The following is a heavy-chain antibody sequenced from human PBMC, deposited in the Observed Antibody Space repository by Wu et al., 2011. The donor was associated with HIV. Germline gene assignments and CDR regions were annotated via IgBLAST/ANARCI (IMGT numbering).Heavy chain of an antibody. D-gene: IGHD3-9*01. CDR3: ARDRRFFDWFSAGDYLYFYGLDV. V-gene: IGHV1-18*01. CDR1: LHFYQLW. CDR2: INTNNGNT. J-gene: IGHJ6*02. Sequence: QVQLVAVWSGGEEAWGLSEGLLQGFWLHFYQLWCQLGATGPGQGLEWMGWINTNNGNTNYTHKFQGRVTMTTDTSTSTAYMEVRSLRSDDTAVYYCARDRRFFDWFSAGDYLYFYGLDVWGHGTAVTVSS.